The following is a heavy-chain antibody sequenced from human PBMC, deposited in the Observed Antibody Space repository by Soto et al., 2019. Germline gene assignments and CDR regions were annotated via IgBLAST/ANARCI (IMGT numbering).Heavy chain of an antibody. J-gene: IGHJ4*02. Sequence: AGSQRLSCADSGFTFSPYDMHRVPQAPGQGQDWMAFISNNGHDKSYADSVKGRFTVSTDNPKSTLYLQMNSLRADDSAVYYRTKDPKKWLSGNYFDYWGQGTLVTVSS. V-gene: IGHV3-30*18. CDR2: ISNNGHDK. CDR1: GFTFSPYD. CDR3: TKDPKKWLSGNYFDY. D-gene: IGHD6-19*01.